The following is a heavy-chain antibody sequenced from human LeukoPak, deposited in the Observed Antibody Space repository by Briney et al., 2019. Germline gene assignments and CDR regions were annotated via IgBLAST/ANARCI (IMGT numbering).Heavy chain of an antibody. Sequence: SVKVSCKASGGTFSSYAISWVRQAPGQGLEWMGGIIPIFGTANYAQKFQGRVTITADESTSTAYMELSSLRSEDTAVYYCARLHDSSGYYPLRYYYYGMDVWGQGTTVTVSS. CDR2: IIPIFGTA. D-gene: IGHD3-22*01. J-gene: IGHJ6*02. CDR3: ARLHDSSGYYPLRYYYYGMDV. V-gene: IGHV1-69*01. CDR1: GGTFSSYA.